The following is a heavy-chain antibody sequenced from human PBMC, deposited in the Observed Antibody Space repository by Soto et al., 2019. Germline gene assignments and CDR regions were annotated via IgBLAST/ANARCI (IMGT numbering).Heavy chain of an antibody. J-gene: IGHJ4*02. CDR1: GGTFSSYA. D-gene: IGHD3-22*01. CDR2: IIPIFGTA. V-gene: IGHV1-69*13. Sequence: ASVKVSFKASGGTFSSYAISWVRQAPGQGLEWMGGIIPIFGTANYAQKFQGRVTITADESTSTAYMELSSLRSEDTAVYYCARDVDYDSSGSPEGGFDYWGQGTLVTVSS. CDR3: ARDVDYDSSGSPEGGFDY.